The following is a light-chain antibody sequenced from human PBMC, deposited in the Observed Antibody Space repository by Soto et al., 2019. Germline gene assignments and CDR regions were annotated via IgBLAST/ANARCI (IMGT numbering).Light chain of an antibody. CDR1: SSDIGAYNH. V-gene: IGLV2-14*01. CDR3: SSYTTSDTWV. CDR2: EVT. Sequence: QSALTQPASVSGAPGQSITISCTGTSSDIGAYNHVSWYQQYPGHAPTLMIYEVTNRPSGVSSRFSGSKSGNTASRTISGLQAEDEGDDYCSSYTTSDTWVFGGGTKLTVL. J-gene: IGLJ3*02.